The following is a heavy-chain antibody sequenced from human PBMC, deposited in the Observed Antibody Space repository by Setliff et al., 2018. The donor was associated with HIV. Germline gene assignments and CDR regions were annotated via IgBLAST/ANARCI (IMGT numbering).Heavy chain of an antibody. CDR2: MSPKSGNT. D-gene: IGHD2-2*01. J-gene: IGHJ4*02. Sequence: ASVKVSCKASGYNFTSHDINWVRQAPGQGLEWMGWMSPKSGNTGYARKSQGRVTMTRKTSISTAYMELRSLRSDDTAVYYCARGYCSSTSCYGIYYFDNWGQGTPVTVSS. CDR1: GYNFTSHD. CDR3: ARGYCSSTSCYGIYYFDN. V-gene: IGHV1-8*01.